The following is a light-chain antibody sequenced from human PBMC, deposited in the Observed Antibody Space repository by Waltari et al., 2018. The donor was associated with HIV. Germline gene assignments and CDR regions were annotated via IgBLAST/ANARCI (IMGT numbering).Light chain of an antibody. V-gene: IGKV3D-15*01. J-gene: IGKJ3*01. CDR1: QSVSSN. Sequence: EIVMTQPPATLSVPTGERATLSCRASQSVSSNLTWYQQKPGQAPRLLIYGASTRATGMPARFSGSGSGTEFTLTISSLQSEDFAVYYCQQYNNWPGFTFGPGTKVDIK. CDR3: QQYNNWPGFT. CDR2: GAS.